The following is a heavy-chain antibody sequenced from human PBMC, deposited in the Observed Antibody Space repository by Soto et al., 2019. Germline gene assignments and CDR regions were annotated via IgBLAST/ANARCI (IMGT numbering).Heavy chain of an antibody. Sequence: GASVKVSCKASGYTFTSYGISWVRQAPGQGLERMGGFDPEDGETIYAQKFQGRVTMTEDTSTDTAYMELSSLRSEDTAVYYCATGLRFLEWLPRATETYYYYGMDVWGQGTTVTVSS. CDR2: FDPEDGET. D-gene: IGHD3-3*01. V-gene: IGHV1-24*01. CDR3: ATGLRFLEWLPRATETYYYYGMDV. J-gene: IGHJ6*02. CDR1: GYTFTSYG.